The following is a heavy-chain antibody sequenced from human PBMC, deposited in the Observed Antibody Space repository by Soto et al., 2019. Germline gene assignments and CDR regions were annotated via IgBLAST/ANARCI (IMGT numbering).Heavy chain of an antibody. CDR2: ISGSGGST. CDR1: GFTFSSYA. J-gene: IGHJ4*02. CDR3: AKLSAIIAAAVDY. D-gene: IGHD6-13*01. V-gene: IGHV3-23*01. Sequence: EVQLLESGGGLVQPGGSLSLSCAASGFTFSSYAMSWVRQAPGKALEWVSAISGSGGSTYYADSVKGRFTISRVNSKNTLYLQMNSLRAEDTAVYYCAKLSAIIAAAVDYWGQGTLFTVSS.